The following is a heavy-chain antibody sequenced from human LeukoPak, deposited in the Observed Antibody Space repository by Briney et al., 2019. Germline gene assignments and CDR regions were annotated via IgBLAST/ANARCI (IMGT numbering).Heavy chain of an antibody. V-gene: IGHV3-30*03. J-gene: IGHJ4*02. CDR2: ISYDGSNK. D-gene: IGHD6-19*01. CDR1: GFTFSSYG. CDR3: ASGSSSGWYRGTDY. Sequence: PGGSLRLSCAASGFTFSSYGMHWVRQAPGKGLEWVAVISYDGSNKYYADSVKGRFTISRDNSKNTLYLQMNSLRAEDTAVYYCASGSSSGWYRGTDYWGQGTLVTVSS.